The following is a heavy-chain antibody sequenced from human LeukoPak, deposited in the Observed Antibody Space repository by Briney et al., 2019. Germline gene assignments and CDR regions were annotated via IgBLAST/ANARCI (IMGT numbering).Heavy chain of an antibody. D-gene: IGHD1-26*01. CDR1: GFTFSDHY. CDR2: TRNKANSYTT. V-gene: IGHV3-72*01. Sequence: PGGSLRLSCAASGFTFSDHYMDWVPQAPGKGLEWVGRTRNKANSYTTEYAASVKGRFTISRDDSKNSLYLQMNSLKTEDTAVYYCTRIARWDDAFDIWGQGTMVTVSS. CDR3: TRIARWDDAFDI. J-gene: IGHJ3*02.